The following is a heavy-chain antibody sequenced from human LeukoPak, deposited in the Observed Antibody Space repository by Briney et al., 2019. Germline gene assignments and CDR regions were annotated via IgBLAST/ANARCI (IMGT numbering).Heavy chain of an antibody. Sequence: GGSLRLSCAASRFTFCAYYMIWIRQAPGKGLEWVSYIGGSGSTKYYADSVKGRFTISRDNAKNSLYLQMHSLRDEDTAVYYCARDMYYCSGTPMQSGTDVWGEGSTASVS. CDR3: ARDMYYCSGTPMQSGTDV. CDR2: IGGSGSTK. D-gene: IGHD3-10*01. V-gene: IGHV3-11*01. J-gene: IGHJ6*01. CDR1: RFTFCAYY.